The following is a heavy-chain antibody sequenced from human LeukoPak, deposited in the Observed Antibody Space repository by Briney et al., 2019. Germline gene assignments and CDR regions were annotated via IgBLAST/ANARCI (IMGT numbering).Heavy chain of an antibody. V-gene: IGHV4-59*01. CDR2: IYYSWST. Sequence: PSETLSLTCTVSGGSISSYYWSWIRQPPGQGLEWLGYIYYSWSTNYNPSLKSRVTISVKTSKNQFYLKLRSVTAADTAVYYCARVTGYTIEDYFDYWGQGTLVTVSS. CDR3: ARVTGYTIEDYFDY. D-gene: IGHD3-9*01. J-gene: IGHJ4*02. CDR1: GGSISSYY.